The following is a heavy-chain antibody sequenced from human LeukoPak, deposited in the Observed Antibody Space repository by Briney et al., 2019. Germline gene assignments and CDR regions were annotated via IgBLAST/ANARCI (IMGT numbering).Heavy chain of an antibody. J-gene: IGHJ4*02. CDR1: GFTFSSYS. CDR2: ISSSSSYI. CDR3: ARASTGSSRDYFDY. D-gene: IGHD3-10*01. V-gene: IGHV3-21*01. Sequence: GGSLRLSCAASGFTFSSYSMNWVRQAPGKGLEWVSSISSSSSYIYYADSVKGRFTISRDNAKNSLYLQMNSLRAEDTAVYYCARASTGSSRDYFDYWGQGTLVTVSS.